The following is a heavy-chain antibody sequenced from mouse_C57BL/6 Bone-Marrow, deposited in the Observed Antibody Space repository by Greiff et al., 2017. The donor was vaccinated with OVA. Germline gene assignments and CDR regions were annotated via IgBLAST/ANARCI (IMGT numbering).Heavy chain of an antibody. J-gene: IGHJ2*01. CDR1: GFTFSSYA. Sequence: EVHLVESGGGLVKPGGSLKLSCAASGFTFSSYAMSWVRQTPEKRLEWVATISDGGSYTYYPDNVKGRFTISRDNAKNNLYLQMSHLKSEDTAMYYCARDPYYYGSTPHYFDYWGQGTTLTVSS. V-gene: IGHV5-4*01. D-gene: IGHD1-1*01. CDR2: ISDGGSYT. CDR3: ARDPYYYGSTPHYFDY.